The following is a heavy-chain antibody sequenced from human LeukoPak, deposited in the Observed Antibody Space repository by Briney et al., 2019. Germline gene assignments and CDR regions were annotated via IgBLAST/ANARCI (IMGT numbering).Heavy chain of an antibody. CDR3: TTGNFGPY. V-gene: IGHV3-15*07. J-gene: IGHJ4*02. CDR1: GFTFSSYW. D-gene: IGHD3-10*01. CDR2: IKRKTEGGAT. Sequence: GGSLRLSCEASGFTFSSYWMNWVRQAPGKGLEWVGRIKRKTEGGATDYAGPVKGRFTISRDDSKNTLFLHVNSLKTEDTAVYYCTTGNFGPYWGQGTLVTVSS.